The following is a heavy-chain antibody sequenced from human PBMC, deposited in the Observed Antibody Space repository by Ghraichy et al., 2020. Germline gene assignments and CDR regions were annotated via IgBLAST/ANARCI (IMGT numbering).Heavy chain of an antibody. J-gene: IGHJ6*02. CDR3: ARGSRVVRFYYYNGMDG. D-gene: IGHD4-23*01. CDR1: GFTFSSYS. Sequence: GGSLRLSCVGSGFTFSSYSMNWVRQSPGKGLEWVSYISSSSRTIFYADSVKGRFTISRDNAQNSLYLQMSSLRDEDTAIYYCARGSRVVRFYYYNGMDGWGQGTTVTVPS. CDR2: ISSSSRTI. V-gene: IGHV3-48*02.